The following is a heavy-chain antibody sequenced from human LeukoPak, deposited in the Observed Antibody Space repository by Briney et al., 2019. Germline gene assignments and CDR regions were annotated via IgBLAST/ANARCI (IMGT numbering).Heavy chain of an antibody. CDR1: GFTFSNYA. J-gene: IGHJ4*02. CDR3: AKDRYGMVRGVIFDY. V-gene: IGHV3-23*01. Sequence: GGSLRLSCAASGFTFSNYAMSWVRQAPGKGLEWVSAIRGSGDNTYYADSVKGRFTVSRDNSKNTLYVQMKSLRAEDTAVYYCAKDRYGMVRGVIFDYWGQGTLVTVSS. CDR2: IRGSGDNT. D-gene: IGHD3-10*01.